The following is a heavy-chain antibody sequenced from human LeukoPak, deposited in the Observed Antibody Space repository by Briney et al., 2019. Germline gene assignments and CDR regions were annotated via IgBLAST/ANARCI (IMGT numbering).Heavy chain of an antibody. CDR2: IYSDGSSY. V-gene: IGHV3-74*03. Sequence: GGSLRLSCAASGFTFSSYWMHWVRQAPGKGLVWVSRIYSDGSSYTADSVKGRFTISRDNAKDTLYLQMNSLRVEDTAVYYCARGGGIYGLWNYWGQGTLVTVSS. D-gene: IGHD1-26*01. CDR1: GFTFSSYW. CDR3: ARGGGIYGLWNY. J-gene: IGHJ4*02.